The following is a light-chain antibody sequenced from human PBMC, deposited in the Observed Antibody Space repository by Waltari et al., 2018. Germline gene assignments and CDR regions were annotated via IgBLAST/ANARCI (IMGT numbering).Light chain of an antibody. CDR3: NSRDSSGNHHVV. CDR2: SKN. CDR1: SFRFYY. Sequence: SSELTQDPAVSVALGQTVRITCQGDSFRFYYHSCLQQKPGQAPVLVIDSKNNRPSGIPYRFSGSRSGKTASLTITGAQAEDEADYFCNSRDSSGNHHVVFGGGTKLTVL. V-gene: IGLV3-19*01. J-gene: IGLJ2*01.